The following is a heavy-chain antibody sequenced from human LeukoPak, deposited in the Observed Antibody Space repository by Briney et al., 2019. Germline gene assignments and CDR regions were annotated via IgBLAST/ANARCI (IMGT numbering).Heavy chain of an antibody. J-gene: IGHJ4*02. CDR1: GFTFSSYE. V-gene: IGHV3-48*03. D-gene: IGHD6-13*01. Sequence: GGSLRLSCAAFGFTFSSYEMNWVRQAPGKGLEWVSYISSSGSTIYYADSVKGRFTISRDNAKNSLYLQMNSLRAEDTAVYYCARARIAAAGDYWGQGTLVTVSS. CDR2: ISSSGSTI. CDR3: ARARIAAAGDY.